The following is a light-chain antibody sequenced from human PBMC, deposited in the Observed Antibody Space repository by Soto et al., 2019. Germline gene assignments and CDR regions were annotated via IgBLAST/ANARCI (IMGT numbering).Light chain of an antibody. V-gene: IGKV2-28*01. Sequence: DVVMTQSPLSLPVTPGEPASISCRSSQSLLHSDGYNHLDWFLQRPGQSPQVLIYLGSNLAPGVPDRFSGSGSGTGCTLKISRGEAEDVWVYYCMQALQPPRPCGGGTKVQIK. J-gene: IGKJ4*01. CDR3: MQALQPPRP. CDR1: QSLLHSDGYNH. CDR2: LGS.